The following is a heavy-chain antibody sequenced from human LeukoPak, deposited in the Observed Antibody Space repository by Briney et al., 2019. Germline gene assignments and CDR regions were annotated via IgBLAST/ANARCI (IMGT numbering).Heavy chain of an antibody. J-gene: IGHJ4*02. Sequence: GASVKVSCKASGYTFTGYYMHWVRQAPGQGLEWMGWINPNSGGTNYAQKFQGRVTMTRDTSISTAYMEPSRLRSDDTAVYYCARDLLLWFGETIDYWGQGTLVTVSS. CDR3: ARDLLLWFGETIDY. V-gene: IGHV1-2*02. CDR1: GYTFTGYY. CDR2: INPNSGGT. D-gene: IGHD3-10*01.